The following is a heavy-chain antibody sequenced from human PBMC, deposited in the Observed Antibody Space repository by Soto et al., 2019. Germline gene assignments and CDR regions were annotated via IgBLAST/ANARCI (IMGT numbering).Heavy chain of an antibody. Sequence: PGGSLRLSCAASGFTFSSYAMHWVRQAPGKGLEWVAVISYDGSNKYYADSVKGRFTISRDNSKNTLYLQMNSLRAEDTAVYYCARDSPHVVVVAKLFDYWGQGTLVTVSS. CDR2: ISYDGSNK. D-gene: IGHD2-15*01. J-gene: IGHJ4*02. CDR3: ARDSPHVVVVAKLFDY. V-gene: IGHV3-30-3*01. CDR1: GFTFSSYA.